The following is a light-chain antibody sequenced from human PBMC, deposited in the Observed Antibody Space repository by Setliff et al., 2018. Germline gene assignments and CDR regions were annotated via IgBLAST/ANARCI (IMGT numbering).Light chain of an antibody. Sequence: QSVLAQPASVSGSPGQSITISCTGSSSDVGGYDYVSWYQHHPGRAPKFMIYDVNKRPSGVPDRFSASRSGDTASLTISGLQAEDESDYYCCSYAGNSYVFGTGTKVTVL. CDR3: CSYAGNSYV. CDR1: SSDVGGYDY. CDR2: DVN. V-gene: IGLV2-11*01. J-gene: IGLJ1*01.